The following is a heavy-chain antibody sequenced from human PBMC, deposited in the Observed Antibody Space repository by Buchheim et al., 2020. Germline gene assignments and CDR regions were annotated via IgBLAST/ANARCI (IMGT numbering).Heavy chain of an antibody. Sequence: EVLLVESGGGLVQPGGSLRLSCAASGFTFSSYEMNWVRQAPGKGLEWVSYISSSGSTIYYADSVKGRFTISRDNAKNSLYLPMNSLRAEDTAVYYCAREGLVVFRAYGMDVWGQGTT. CDR1: GFTFSSYE. V-gene: IGHV3-48*03. J-gene: IGHJ6*02. D-gene: IGHD3-16*01. CDR3: AREGLVVFRAYGMDV. CDR2: ISSSGSTI.